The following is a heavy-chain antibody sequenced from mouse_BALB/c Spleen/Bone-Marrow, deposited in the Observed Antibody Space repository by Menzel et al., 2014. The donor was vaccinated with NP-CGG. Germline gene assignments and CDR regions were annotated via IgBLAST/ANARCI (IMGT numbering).Heavy chain of an antibody. CDR3: AREGTYGGYSGHFDY. Sequence: QVQLQQSGAELARPGASVRMSCKASGYSFSSYTVHWLKQRPGQGLEWIAYIVPSSAYSYYNQKFKDKATLTADKSSSTAYMQLSSLTSEDSAVYYCAREGTYGGYSGHFDYWGPGTPLTVSS. V-gene: IGHV1-4*01. D-gene: IGHD2-3*01. CDR1: GYSFSSYT. J-gene: IGHJ2*01. CDR2: IVPSSAYS.